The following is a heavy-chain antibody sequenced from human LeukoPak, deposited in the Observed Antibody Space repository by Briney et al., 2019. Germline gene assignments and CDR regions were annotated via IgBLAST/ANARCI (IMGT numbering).Heavy chain of an antibody. V-gene: IGHV1-18*01. CDR2: IRGDNGAT. CDR1: GLTFTTYV. CDR3: TRDQATFDI. J-gene: IGHJ3*02. Sequence: ASVKVSCKASGLTFTTYVSWVRQAPGQGLEWMGWIRGDNGATFYAHELRGRLTMTTDTSTSTVYMELRGLKSDDTAIYYCTRDQATFDIWGQGTMVTVTS.